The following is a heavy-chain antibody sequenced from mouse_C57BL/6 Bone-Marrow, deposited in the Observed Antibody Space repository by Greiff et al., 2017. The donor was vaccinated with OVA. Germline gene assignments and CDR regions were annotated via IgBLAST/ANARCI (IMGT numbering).Heavy chain of an antibody. CDR3: ARYRGSGDYYAMDY. D-gene: IGHD1-1*01. CDR2: ISYSGST. J-gene: IGHJ4*01. Sequence: EVQLVESGPGLAKPSQTLSLTCSVTGYSITSYYWNWIRKFPGNKLEYMGYISYSGSTYYNPSLKSRISITRDTSKNQYYLQLNSVTTEDTATYYCARYRGSGDYYAMDYWGQGTSVTVSS. V-gene: IGHV3-8*01. CDR1: GYSITSYY.